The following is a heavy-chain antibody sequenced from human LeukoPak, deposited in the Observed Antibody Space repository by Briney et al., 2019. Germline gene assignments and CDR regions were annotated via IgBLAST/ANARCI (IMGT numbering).Heavy chain of an antibody. D-gene: IGHD1-1*01. J-gene: IGHJ4*02. Sequence: PGGSLRLSCAASGFTFSSYEMNWVRQAPGKGREWVSYISSSGSTIYYADSVKGRFTISRDNAKNSLYLQMNSLRAEDTAVYYCARQYNWINFDYWGQGTLVTVSS. CDR3: ARQYNWINFDY. V-gene: IGHV3-48*03. CDR2: ISSSGSTI. CDR1: GFTFSSYE.